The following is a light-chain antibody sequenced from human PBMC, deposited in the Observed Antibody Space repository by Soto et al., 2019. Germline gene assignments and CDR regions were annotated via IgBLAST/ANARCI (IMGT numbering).Light chain of an antibody. CDR1: QTVGRY. CDR3: QQRLHWPIT. J-gene: IGKJ5*01. CDR2: DAS. Sequence: DIVLTQSPATLSLSPGDRVTLSCRASQTVGRYLSWYQHSPGQGPRLLVYDASNRATGVPARFSGSGSETDFTLTISSLKPEDFAVYYGQQRLHWPITFGQGTRLEIK. V-gene: IGKV3-11*01.